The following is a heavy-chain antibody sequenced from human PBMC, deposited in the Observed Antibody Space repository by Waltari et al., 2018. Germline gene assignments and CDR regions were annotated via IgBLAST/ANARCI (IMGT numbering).Heavy chain of an antibody. V-gene: IGHV3-23*01. J-gene: IGHJ4*02. CDR3: ATPFYNWDDPLHS. D-gene: IGHD1-20*01. Sequence: EVLLLESGGGLVQPGGALRLSCAAPGYIFNTFAINWVRLAPGTGLDWVSAISVSDDTHYADSVKGRFTVSRDTSQNTVYLQMNGLRAEDTAIYYCATPFYNWDDPLHSWGQGTLVAVSS. CDR2: ISVSDDT. CDR1: GYIFNTFA.